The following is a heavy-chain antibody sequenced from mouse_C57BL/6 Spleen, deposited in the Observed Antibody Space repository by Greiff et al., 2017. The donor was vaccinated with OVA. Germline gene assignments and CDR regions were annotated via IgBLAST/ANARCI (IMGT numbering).Heavy chain of an antibody. CDR2: IYPGSGST. CDR1: GYTFTSYW. J-gene: IGHJ3*01. D-gene: IGHD1-1*02. Sequence: QVQLQQSGAELVKPGASVKLSCKASGYTFTSYWITWVKQRPGQGLEWIGDIYPGSGSTNYNEKFKSKATLTVDTSSSTAYMQLSSLTSADSAVYDSAIRGGGSPWFSYWGKGPLVTVSA. CDR3: AIRGGGSPWFSY. V-gene: IGHV1-55*01.